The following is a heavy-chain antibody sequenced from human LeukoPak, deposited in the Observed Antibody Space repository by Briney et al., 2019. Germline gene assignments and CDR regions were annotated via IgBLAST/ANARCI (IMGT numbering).Heavy chain of an antibody. J-gene: IGHJ2*01. D-gene: IGHD6-19*01. V-gene: IGHV4-4*09. CDR1: GVPISSYY. CDR3: AGHDEGSGWYRSYIDL. CDR2: ISTSGST. Sequence: SETLSLTCTVSGVPISSYYCSWIRQPPGKGLEWIGYISTSGSTDYSPSLKSRVTISVDRSKNQCSPNLSSVTAADTAVYYCAGHDEGSGWYRSYIDLWGRGTLVIVSS.